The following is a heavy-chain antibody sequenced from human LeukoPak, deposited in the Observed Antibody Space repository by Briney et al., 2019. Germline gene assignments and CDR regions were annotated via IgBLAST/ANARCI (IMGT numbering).Heavy chain of an antibody. V-gene: IGHV3-30-3*01. CDR1: GFTFSSYA. CDR2: ISYDGSNK. Sequence: GGSLRLSCAASGFTFSSYAMHWVRQAPGKGLEWVAVISYDGSNKYYADSVKGRLTISRDNSKNTLYLQMNSLRAEDTAVYYCARERDGKDLAYCGGDCLDAFDIWGQGTMVTVSS. D-gene: IGHD2-21*01. J-gene: IGHJ3*02. CDR3: ARERDGKDLAYCGGDCLDAFDI.